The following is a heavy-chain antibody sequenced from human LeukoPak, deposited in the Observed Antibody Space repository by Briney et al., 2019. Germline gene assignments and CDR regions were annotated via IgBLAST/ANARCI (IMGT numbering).Heavy chain of an antibody. CDR1: GFTFSSYG. Sequence: GGSLRLSWAASGFTFSSYGMHWVRQAPGKGLEWVAFIRYDGSNKYYADSVKGRFTISRDNSKNTLYLQMNSLRAEDTAVYYCAAPRCSSTSCLYYFDYWGQGTLVTVSS. CDR3: AAPRCSSTSCLYYFDY. V-gene: IGHV3-30*02. J-gene: IGHJ4*01. CDR2: IRYDGSNK. D-gene: IGHD2-2*01.